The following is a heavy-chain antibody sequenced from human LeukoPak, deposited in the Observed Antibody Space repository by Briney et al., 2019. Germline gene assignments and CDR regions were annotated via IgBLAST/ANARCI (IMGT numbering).Heavy chain of an antibody. J-gene: IGHJ4*02. V-gene: IGHV1-46*01. Sequence: ASVTVSCTASGYTFTRYYMHWVRQPPGQGLGWMGIINPSGGSTSYAHKFQGRGTMTRDTSTSTVYMELSSLRSEDTAAYYCAREDYGVGYIDYWGQGTPVTVSS. CDR1: GYTFTRYY. CDR2: INPSGGST. D-gene: IGHD4-17*01. CDR3: AREDYGVGYIDY.